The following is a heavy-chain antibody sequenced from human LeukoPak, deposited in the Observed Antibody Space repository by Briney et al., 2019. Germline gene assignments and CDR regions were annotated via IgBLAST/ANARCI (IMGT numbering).Heavy chain of an antibody. V-gene: IGHV3-30*18. CDR3: AKDTSRGSSYVRYYYYYGMDV. Sequence: GGSLRLSCAASGFTFSSYGMHWVRQAPGKGLEWVTVISYDGSNKYSADSVKGRFTISRENSKSTVFLQMDSLRAEDTAVYYCAKDTSRGSSYVRYYYYYGMDVWGPGTTVTVSS. J-gene: IGHJ6*02. CDR1: GFTFSSYG. CDR2: ISYDGSNK. D-gene: IGHD5-18*01.